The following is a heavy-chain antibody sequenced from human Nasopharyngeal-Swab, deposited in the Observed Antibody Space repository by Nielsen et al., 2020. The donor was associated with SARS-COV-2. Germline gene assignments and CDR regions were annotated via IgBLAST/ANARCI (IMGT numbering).Heavy chain of an antibody. J-gene: IGHJ4*02. CDR3: ARDESRGYSYGPNGY. Sequence: GGSLRLSCAASGFTFSSYAMHWVRQAPGKGLEWVAVISYDGSNKYYADSVKGRFTISRDNSKNTLYLQMNSLRAEDTAVYYCARDESRGYSYGPNGYWGQGTLVTVSS. D-gene: IGHD5-18*01. V-gene: IGHV3-30-3*01. CDR1: GFTFSSYA. CDR2: ISYDGSNK.